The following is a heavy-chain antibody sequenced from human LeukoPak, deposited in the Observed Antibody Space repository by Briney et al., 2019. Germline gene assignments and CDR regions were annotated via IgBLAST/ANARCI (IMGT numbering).Heavy chain of an antibody. V-gene: IGHV1-69*05. D-gene: IGHD3-3*01. CDR3: AREQSIFGTNYYGMDV. CDR2: IMPTIGTA. CDR1: GDTFNNFH. J-gene: IGHJ6*02. Sequence: ASVKVSCKVSGDTFNNFHITWVRQAPGQGLEWMGGIMPTIGTANYAQTFQGRLTITTDESTTTVYMELRSLVSEDTAVYYCAREQSIFGTNYYGMDVWGQGTTVTVSS.